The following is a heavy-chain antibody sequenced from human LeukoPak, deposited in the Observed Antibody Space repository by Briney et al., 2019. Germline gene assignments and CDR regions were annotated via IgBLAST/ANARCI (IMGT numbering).Heavy chain of an antibody. CDR1: GGSISSSSYY. D-gene: IGHD4-17*01. J-gene: IGHJ5*02. CDR2: IYYSGTT. Sequence: PSETLSLTCTVSGGSISSSSYYWGWIRQPPGKGLEWIGIIYYSGTTYYNPSLESRVTISIDTSKNQFSLKLSSVTAADTAVYYCARPFPDSGDDIFSTWFDPWGQGTLLTVSS. CDR3: ARPFPDSGDDIFSTWFDP. V-gene: IGHV4-39*01.